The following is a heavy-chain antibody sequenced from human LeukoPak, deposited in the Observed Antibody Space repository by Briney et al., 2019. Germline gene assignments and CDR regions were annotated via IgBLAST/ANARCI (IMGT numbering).Heavy chain of an antibody. CDR1: GFIFSYYG. J-gene: IGHJ4*02. CDR2: ISDSGDAT. D-gene: IGHD4-23*01. V-gene: IGHV3-23*01. CDR3: ARERGHSKPFDY. Sequence: GGSLRPSCELSGFIFSYYGMNWVRQAPGKGLEWGSAISDSGDATYYADSVKGRFTISRDNSKSTLYLQMNNLRTEVTALYYCARERGHSKPFDYWGQGTLVTVSS.